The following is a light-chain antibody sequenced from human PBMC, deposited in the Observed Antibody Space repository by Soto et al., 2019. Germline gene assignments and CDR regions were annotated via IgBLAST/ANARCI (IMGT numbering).Light chain of an antibody. CDR3: HHFGSSRHT. Sequence: EFVLTQSPGTLSLSPGERATLSCRASQIVSSDLAWDQQIPGQAPRLLLYGASSRAAAIPDRFSGSGSGTDFTLTISRLEPEDFAVYYCHHFGSSRHTFGQGTKVDIK. J-gene: IGKJ2*01. CDR2: GAS. V-gene: IGKV3-20*01. CDR1: QIVSSD.